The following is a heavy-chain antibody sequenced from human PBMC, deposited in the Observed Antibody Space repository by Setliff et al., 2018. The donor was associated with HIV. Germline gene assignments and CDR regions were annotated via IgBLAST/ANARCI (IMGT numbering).Heavy chain of an antibody. J-gene: IGHJ4*02. CDR1: GFTFGSSA. CDR3: AKDLSYSSSWYYFDY. D-gene: IGHD6-13*01. V-gene: IGHV3-23*01. CDR2: ISGSGGKA. Sequence: GGSLRLSCAASGFTFGSSAMSWVRQAPGKGLEWVSAISGSGGKAFYADSVKGRFTISRDNSKNTLFLQMNSLRAEDTAVYYCAKDLSYSSSWYYFDYWGQGTLVTVSS.